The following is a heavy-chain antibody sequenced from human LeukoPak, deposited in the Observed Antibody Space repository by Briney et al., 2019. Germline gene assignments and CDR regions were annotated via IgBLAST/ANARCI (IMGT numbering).Heavy chain of an antibody. V-gene: IGHV1-18*01. J-gene: IGHJ3*02. CDR3: ASQDGIVGATGDAFDI. D-gene: IGHD1-26*01. CDR1: GYTFTSYG. CDR2: ISAYNGNT. Sequence: ASVKVSCKASGYTFTSYGISWVRQAPGQGLEWMGWISAYNGNTNYAQKLQGRVTMTTDTSTSTAYMELRSLRSDDTAVYYCASQDGIVGATGDAFDIWGQGTMVTVSS.